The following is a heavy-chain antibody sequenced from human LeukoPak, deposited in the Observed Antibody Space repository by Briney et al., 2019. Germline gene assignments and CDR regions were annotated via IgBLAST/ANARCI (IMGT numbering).Heavy chain of an antibody. Sequence: GGSLRLSCSASGVTFSSYAMHWVRQAPGKGLEYVSAISSDGGSTYYANSVKGRFTISRDNSKNMLYLQMGSLRAEDMAVYYCARWVSTSYDAFDIWGQGTMVTVSS. CDR3: ARWVSTSYDAFDI. J-gene: IGHJ3*02. CDR2: ISSDGGST. CDR1: GVTFSSYA. V-gene: IGHV3-64*01. D-gene: IGHD6-6*01.